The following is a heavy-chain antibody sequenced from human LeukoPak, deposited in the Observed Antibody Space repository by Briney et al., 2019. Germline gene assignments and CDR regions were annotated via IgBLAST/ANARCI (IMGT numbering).Heavy chain of an antibody. CDR2: ISSSSSYI. CDR3: ARIPSYGDYATN. CDR1: GFTFSSYS. J-gene: IGHJ4*02. Sequence: GGSLRLSCAASGFTFSSYSMNWVRQAPGKGLEWVSSISSSSSYIYYADSVKGRFTISRDNAKNSLYLQMNSLRAEDTAVYYCARIPSYGDYATNWGQGTLVTVSS. V-gene: IGHV3-21*01. D-gene: IGHD4-17*01.